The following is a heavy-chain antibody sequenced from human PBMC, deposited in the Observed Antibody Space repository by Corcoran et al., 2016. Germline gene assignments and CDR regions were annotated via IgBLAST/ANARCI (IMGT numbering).Heavy chain of an antibody. CDR2: IKSKTDGGTT. D-gene: IGHD5-12*01. Sequence: EVQLVESGGGLVKPGGSLRLSCAASGFTFSNAWMNWVRQAPGKGLEWVGRIKSKTDGGTTDYAAPVKGRFTISRDDSKNTLYLQMNSLKTEDTAVYYCTTDFDLEEWLRVFDYWGQGTLVTVSS. CDR1: GFTFSNAW. CDR3: TTDFDLEEWLRVFDY. J-gene: IGHJ4*02. V-gene: IGHV3-15*07.